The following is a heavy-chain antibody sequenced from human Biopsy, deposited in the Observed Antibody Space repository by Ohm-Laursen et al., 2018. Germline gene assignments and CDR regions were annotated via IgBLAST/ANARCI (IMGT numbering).Heavy chain of an antibody. Sequence: SETLSLTCPVSGGSVSSNVAYWAWIRQPPGKGLESIGSIFYSGITYYNPSLQSRVTMSVDTSKNQFSRNLTSVTAADTAVYYCARHPTGFWFDPWGHGTLVTVSS. CDR2: IFYSGIT. V-gene: IGHV4-39*01. CDR3: ARHPTGFWFDP. CDR1: GGSVSSNVAY. J-gene: IGHJ5*02.